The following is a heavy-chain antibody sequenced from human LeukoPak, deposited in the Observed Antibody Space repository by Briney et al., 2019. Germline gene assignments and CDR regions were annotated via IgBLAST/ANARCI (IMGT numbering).Heavy chain of an antibody. Sequence: PGGSLRLSCAASGFTFSRYWMSWVRQAPGKGLEWVASIRQDGSEKYSVDSVKGRFTVSRDNAKNSLYLQMNSLRAEDTAVYYCARALDSSSSRYQAFEEWGQGTLVTVSS. D-gene: IGHD2-2*01. CDR1: GFTFSRYW. CDR2: IRQDGSEK. V-gene: IGHV3-7*01. CDR3: ARALDSSSSRYQAFEE. J-gene: IGHJ4*02.